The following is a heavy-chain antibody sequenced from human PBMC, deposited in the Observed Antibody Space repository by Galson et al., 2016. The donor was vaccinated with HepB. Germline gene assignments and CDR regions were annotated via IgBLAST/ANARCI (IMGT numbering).Heavy chain of an antibody. CDR1: GFTFSSYW. J-gene: IGHJ6*02. V-gene: IGHV3-74*01. CDR2: INSDGSST. Sequence: SLRLSCAASGFTFSSYWMHWVRQAPGKGLVWVSRINSDGSSTSYADSVKGRFTISRDNAKNTLYLQMNSLRAEDTAVYYCAALGATVTTFLPDYYYYYGIDLWGQRTTVTVSS. CDR3: AALGATVTTFLPDYYYYYGIDL. D-gene: IGHD4-11*01.